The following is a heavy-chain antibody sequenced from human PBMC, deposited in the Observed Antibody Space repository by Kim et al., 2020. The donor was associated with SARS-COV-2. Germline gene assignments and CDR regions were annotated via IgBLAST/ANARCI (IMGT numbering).Heavy chain of an antibody. J-gene: IGHJ4*02. CDR2: ISGGNGYT. Sequence: ASVKVSCKASGYIFTDYAVHWVRQAPGQRLEWMGWISGGNGYTTYSQKFQGRVTFTTDTSASTVYMELSSLRSEDTAVYYCVRGSTAYDSWGQGTLVTVSS. CDR3: VRGSTAYDS. V-gene: IGHV1-3*01. D-gene: IGHD2-21*02. CDR1: GYIFTDYA.